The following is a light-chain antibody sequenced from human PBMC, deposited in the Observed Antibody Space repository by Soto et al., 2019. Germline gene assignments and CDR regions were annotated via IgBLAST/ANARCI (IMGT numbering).Light chain of an antibody. J-gene: IGKJ5*01. Sequence: IVMSQSSAPLSVSPGERATLSCRASLSVSVYLDWYQQKPGQAPRLLISDASNRATGIPARFSGSGSRTDFTLTISSLEPEDFAVYYCHQRQYWPPITFGQGTRLEI. CDR3: HQRQYWPPIT. CDR2: DAS. V-gene: IGKV3-11*01. CDR1: LSVSVY.